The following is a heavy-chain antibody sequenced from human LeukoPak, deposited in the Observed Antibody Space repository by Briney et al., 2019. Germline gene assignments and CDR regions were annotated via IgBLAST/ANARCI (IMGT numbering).Heavy chain of an antibody. D-gene: IGHD3-9*01. CDR1: GYTFTSYG. J-gene: IGHJ1*01. Sequence: ASVKVSCKTSGYTFTSYGISWVRQAPGQGLEWLGWIAPYEGDTQYTPKLQDRITLTADTATTTVYMELRSLREDDSAVYYCASNFIRTGYFGEYYLHWGQGTQVVVSS. CDR3: ASNFIRTGYFGEYYLH. V-gene: IGHV1-18*01. CDR2: IAPYEGDT.